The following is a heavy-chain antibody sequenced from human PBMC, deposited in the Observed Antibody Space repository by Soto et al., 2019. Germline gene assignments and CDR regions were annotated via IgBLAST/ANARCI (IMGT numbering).Heavy chain of an antibody. Sequence: ASVKVSCKASGYTFTSYVISWVRQAPGQGLEWMGWISAYNGNTNYAQKLQGRVTMTTDTSTSTAYMELRSLRSDDTAVYYCASWGVTAMAFDYWGQGTLVTVSS. J-gene: IGHJ4*02. D-gene: IGHD5-18*01. CDR3: ASWGVTAMAFDY. CDR2: ISAYNGNT. CDR1: GYTFTSYV. V-gene: IGHV1-18*01.